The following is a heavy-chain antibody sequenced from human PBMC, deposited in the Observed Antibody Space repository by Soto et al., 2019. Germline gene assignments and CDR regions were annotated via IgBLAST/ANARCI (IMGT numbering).Heavy chain of an antibody. CDR1: GGSISSYY. Sequence: SETLSLTCTVSGGSISSYYWSWIRQPPGKGLEWIGYIYYSGSTNYNPSLKSRVTISVDTSKNQFSLKLSPVTAADTAVYYCARLYYYDSSGYYSRTFFDYWGQGTLVTVSS. D-gene: IGHD3-22*01. V-gene: IGHV4-59*01. CDR2: IYYSGST. J-gene: IGHJ4*02. CDR3: ARLYYYDSSGYYSRTFFDY.